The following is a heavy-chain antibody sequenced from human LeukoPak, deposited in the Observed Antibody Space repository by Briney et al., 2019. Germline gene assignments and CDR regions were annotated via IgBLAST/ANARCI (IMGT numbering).Heavy chain of an antibody. CDR1: GGSISSSNYY. Sequence: SETLSLTCTVSGGSISSSNYYWGWIRQPPGKGLEWIGTIYYSGSTYYNPSLKSRITISVDTSKNQFSLKMRSVTAADTAVYYCARPTSKLGSFDYWGQGTLVTVSS. CDR3: ARPTSKLGSFDY. D-gene: IGHD2/OR15-2a*01. CDR2: IYYSGST. J-gene: IGHJ4*02. V-gene: IGHV4-39*01.